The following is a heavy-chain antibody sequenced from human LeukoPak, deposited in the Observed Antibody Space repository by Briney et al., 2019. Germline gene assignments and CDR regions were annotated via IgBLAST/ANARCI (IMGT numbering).Heavy chain of an antibody. CDR2: INAGNSNT. CDR3: ARDRLRDYSFDY. D-gene: IGHD2-21*02. J-gene: IGHJ4*02. CDR1: GYTLTSYA. Sequence: VASVKVSCKASGYTLTSYAMHWVRQAPGQRLEWMGWINAGNSNTKYSQKFQGRVTITRDTSASTAYMELSSLRSEGTAVYYCARDRLRDYSFDYWGQGTLVTVSS. V-gene: IGHV1-3*01.